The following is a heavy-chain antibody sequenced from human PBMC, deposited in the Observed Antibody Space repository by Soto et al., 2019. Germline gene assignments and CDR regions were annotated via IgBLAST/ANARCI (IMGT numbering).Heavy chain of an antibody. Sequence: PGGSLRLSCVASGFTFKGAWMNWVRQAPGKGLEWVGRVKSKVDGGTIDYAAPVKGRFTISRDDSKDTVYLQMNSLKTEDTAVYFCTTELRFLRSLDSWGRGTMVTVSS. CDR3: TTELRFLRSLDS. CDR1: GFTFKGAW. J-gene: IGHJ4*03. V-gene: IGHV3-15*07. CDR2: VKSKVDGGTI. D-gene: IGHD3-10*01.